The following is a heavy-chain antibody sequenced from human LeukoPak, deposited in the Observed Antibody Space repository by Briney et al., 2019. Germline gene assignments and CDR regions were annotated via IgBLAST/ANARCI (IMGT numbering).Heavy chain of an antibody. CDR3: ARLRFWSGYSYYFDY. J-gene: IGHJ4*01. D-gene: IGHD3-3*01. Sequence: SETLSLTCAVYGGSFSDYYWTWIRQSPGKGLEWIGEINHSGSTNYNPSLKSRVTISVDTSKNQFSLKLSSVTAADTAVYYCARLRFWSGYSYYFDYWGQGTLVTVSS. CDR2: INHSGST. CDR1: GGSFSDYY. V-gene: IGHV4-34*01.